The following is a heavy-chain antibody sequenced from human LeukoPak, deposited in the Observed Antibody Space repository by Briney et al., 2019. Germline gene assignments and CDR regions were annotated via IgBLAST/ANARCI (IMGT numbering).Heavy chain of an antibody. CDR1: VVSISSYC. CDR3: ARQTDSSGYPNWFDP. CDR2: IYYSGST. D-gene: IGHD3-22*01. V-gene: IGHV4-59*08. Sequence: SVTLSVTGTVSVVSISSYCGTSIGQPPGKGLYRTGYIYYSGSTNYNPSLKSRVTISVDTSKNQFSLKLSSVTAADTAVYYCARQTDSSGYPNWFDPWGQGTLVTVSS. J-gene: IGHJ5*02.